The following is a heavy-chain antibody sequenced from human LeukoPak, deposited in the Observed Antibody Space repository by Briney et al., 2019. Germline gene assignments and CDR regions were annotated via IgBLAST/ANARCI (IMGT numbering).Heavy chain of an antibody. V-gene: IGHV4-59*01. J-gene: IGHJ4*02. D-gene: IGHD3-10*01. CDR1: GGSISSYY. Sequence: SETLSLTCTVSGGSISSYYWSWIRQPPGKRLEWIGYIYYSGSTNYNPSLQSRVTISVDTSKNQFSLKLNSVTAADTAVYYCARDGPNYRFDHWGQGTLVTVSS. CDR3: ARDGPNYRFDH. CDR2: IYYSGST.